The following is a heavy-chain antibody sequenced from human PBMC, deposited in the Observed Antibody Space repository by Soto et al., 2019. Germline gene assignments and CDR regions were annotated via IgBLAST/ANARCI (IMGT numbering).Heavy chain of an antibody. Sequence: GGSLRLSCAASGFTFSSYEMNWVRQAPGKGLEWVSYISSSGSTIYYADSVKGRFTISRDNAKNSLYLQMNSLRAEDTAVYYCAGGRLYCSSTSCANWFDPWGQGTLVTVSS. V-gene: IGHV3-48*03. CDR2: ISSSGSTI. CDR1: GFTFSSYE. D-gene: IGHD2-2*01. CDR3: AGGRLYCSSTSCANWFDP. J-gene: IGHJ5*02.